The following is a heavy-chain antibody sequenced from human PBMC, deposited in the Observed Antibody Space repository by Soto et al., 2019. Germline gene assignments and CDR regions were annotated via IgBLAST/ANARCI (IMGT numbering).Heavy chain of an antibody. V-gene: IGHV3-73*01. CDR2: IKTKVESYAT. CDR3: TRRYCRGGGCYSDFDC. D-gene: IGHD2-15*01. J-gene: IGHJ4*02. CDR1: GSTLNGFE. Sequence: PGGSLRPSCAASGSTLNGFEIHWVRQASGGGLEWVGRIKTKVESYATELAASVKGRFTSSRDDPKNTAYVEMNSLKTEDTAVYYCTRRYCRGGGCYSDFDCRGQGTLVTVPS.